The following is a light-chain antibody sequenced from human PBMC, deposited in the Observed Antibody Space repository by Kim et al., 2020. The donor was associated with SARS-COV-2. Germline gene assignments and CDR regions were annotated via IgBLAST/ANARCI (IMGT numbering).Light chain of an antibody. CDR3: HHYGDSPFT. CDR2: GAS. V-gene: IGKV3-20*01. Sequence: ATRERATLSCWASQSVSSSYLAWYQQKPGQAPKILMYGASSRATGIPDRFSGSGSGTDFTLTISRLEPEDFAIYYCHHYGDSPFTFGPGTKVDIK. J-gene: IGKJ3*01. CDR1: QSVSSSY.